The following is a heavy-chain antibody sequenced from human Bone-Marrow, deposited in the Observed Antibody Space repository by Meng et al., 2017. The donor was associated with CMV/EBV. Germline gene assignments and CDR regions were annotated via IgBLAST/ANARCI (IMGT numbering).Heavy chain of an antibody. D-gene: IGHD2-2*03. Sequence: SVKVSCKASGYTFTSYGISWVRQAPGQGLEWMGGIIPILGIANYAQKFQGRVTITADKSTSTAYMELSSLRSEDTAVYYCARVSVDIVVVPAVNYYYYGMDVWGQGTTVTVSS. V-gene: IGHV1-69*10. CDR2: IIPILGIA. J-gene: IGHJ6*02. CDR1: GYTFTSYG. CDR3: ARVSVDIVVVPAVNYYYYGMDV.